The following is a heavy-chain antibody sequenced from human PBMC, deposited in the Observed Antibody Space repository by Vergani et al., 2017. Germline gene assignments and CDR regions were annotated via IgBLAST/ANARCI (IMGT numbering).Heavy chain of an antibody. CDR3: ARLGYCSSTTCRQAFDI. Sequence: EVQMVESGGGLVKPGGSLRLSCVASGFTFSHYSMDWVRQAPGKGLEWVGRTRNKANSYTTEYAASVKGRFTISRDDSKNSLYLQMNSLKIEDTAVYYCARLGYCSSTTCRQAFDIWGQGTMVTVSS. V-gene: IGHV3-72*01. J-gene: IGHJ3*02. CDR1: GFTFSHYS. CDR2: TRNKANSYTT. D-gene: IGHD2-2*01.